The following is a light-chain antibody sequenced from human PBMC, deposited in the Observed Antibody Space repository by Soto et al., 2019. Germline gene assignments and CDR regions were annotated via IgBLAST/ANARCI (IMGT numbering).Light chain of an antibody. J-gene: IGLJ1*01. CDR1: SSDIGAYKY. CDR2: EVS. Sequence: QSALTQPASVSGSPGQSVTISCTGTSSDIGAYKYVSWYQHHPGKSPRLLIYEVSNRPSGVSNRFSASKSGNTASLTISGLQAEDEGDYYCQSYDSSLSGYVFGTGTQLTVL. V-gene: IGLV2-14*01. CDR3: QSYDSSLSGYV.